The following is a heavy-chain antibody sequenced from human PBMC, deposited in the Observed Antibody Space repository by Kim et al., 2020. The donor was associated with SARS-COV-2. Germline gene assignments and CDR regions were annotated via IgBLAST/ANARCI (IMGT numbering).Heavy chain of an antibody. D-gene: IGHD2-15*01. J-gene: IGHJ4*02. CDR3: ARDPFPRYCSGGSCNQIRGY. CDR2: IYHSGST. V-gene: IGHV4-4*02. Sequence: SETLSLTCAVSGGSISSSNWWSWVRQPPGKGLEWIGEIYHSGSTNYNPSLKSRVTISVDKSKNQFSLKLSSVTAADTAVYYCARDPFPRYCSGGSCNQIRGYWGQGTLVTVSS. CDR1: GGSISSSNW.